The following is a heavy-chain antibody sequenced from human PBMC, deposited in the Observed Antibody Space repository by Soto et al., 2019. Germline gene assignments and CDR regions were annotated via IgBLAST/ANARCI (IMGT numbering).Heavy chain of an antibody. D-gene: IGHD1-26*01. CDR3: ARPGRSGIWSYFDY. J-gene: IGHJ4*02. V-gene: IGHV5-51*01. CDR1: GCKCVNYG. CDR2: IYPGDSDT. Sequence: NGAGCKCVNYGIRWVRQMPGKGLEWMGIIYPGDSDTRYSPSFQGQVTISADKSISTAYLQWSSLKASDTAMYYCARPGRSGIWSYFDYCGQGTLVT.